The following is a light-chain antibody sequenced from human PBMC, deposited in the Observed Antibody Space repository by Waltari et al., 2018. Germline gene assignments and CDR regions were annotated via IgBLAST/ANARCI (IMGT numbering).Light chain of an antibody. Sequence: SYVMIQPPSVSVAPGETARITCSGEHIEGKSVQWYHQQPGQAPVVVIYYDSDRPSGIPERFSGSNSGDTATLTITRVEAGDEADYSCQVWETTSGHPTAVFGGGTKLTVL. J-gene: IGLJ2*01. V-gene: IGLV3-21*01. CDR3: QVWETTSGHPTAV. CDR2: YDS. CDR1: HIEGKS.